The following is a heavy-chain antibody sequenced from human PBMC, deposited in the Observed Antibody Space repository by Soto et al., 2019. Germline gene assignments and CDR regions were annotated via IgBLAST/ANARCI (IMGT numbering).Heavy chain of an antibody. Sequence: QVQLQESGPGLVKPSETLSLTCTVSGGSISNYYWSWIRQPAGKGLEWIGRIYTSGNTNYNPSLKGRVTMSVDMSKNQFSLKLSSVAAADTAVYYCARDDNGYNGRAFDPWGQGTLVTVSS. CDR2: IYTSGNT. J-gene: IGHJ5*02. D-gene: IGHD4-17*01. V-gene: IGHV4-4*07. CDR3: ARDDNGYNGRAFDP. CDR1: GGSISNYY.